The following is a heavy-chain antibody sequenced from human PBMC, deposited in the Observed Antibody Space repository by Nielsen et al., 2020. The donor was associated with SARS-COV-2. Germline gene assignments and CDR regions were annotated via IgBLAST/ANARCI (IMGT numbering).Heavy chain of an antibody. J-gene: IGHJ1*01. CDR2: ISSSSSYT. CDR3: AKSGYCNGGICYSTEYFQD. CDR1: GFTFSDSY. V-gene: IGHV3-11*03. Sequence: SLKISCPDSGFTFSDSYMSWIREAPGKGLEWISYISSSSSYTHHADSLKGRFTISRDNAKNSLYLQMKSLRAEDTAVYYCAKSGYCNGGICYSTEYFQDWGQGTLVTVSS. D-gene: IGHD2-15*01.